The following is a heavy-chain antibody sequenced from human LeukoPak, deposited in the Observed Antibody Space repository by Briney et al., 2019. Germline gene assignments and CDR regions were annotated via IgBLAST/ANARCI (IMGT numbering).Heavy chain of an antibody. Sequence: SETLSLTCAVYGGSFSGYYWSWIRQPPGKGLEWIGEINHSGSTNYNPSLKSRVTISVDTSKDQFSLKLSSVTAADTAVYYCASPRRLRSHFDYWGQGTLVTVSS. D-gene: IGHD4-17*01. CDR3: ASPRRLRSHFDY. CDR1: GGSFSGYY. V-gene: IGHV4-34*01. J-gene: IGHJ4*02. CDR2: INHSGST.